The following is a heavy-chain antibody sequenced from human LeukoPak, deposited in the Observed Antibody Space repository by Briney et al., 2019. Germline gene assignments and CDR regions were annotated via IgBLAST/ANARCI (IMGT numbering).Heavy chain of an antibody. Sequence: GGSLRLSCAASGFTFSSYSMNWVRQAPGKGLEWVSSISSSSSYIYYADSVKGRFTISRDNAKNSLYLQMNSLRAEDTAVYYCARADRYYDFWSGYLYYFDYWGRGTLVTVSS. D-gene: IGHD3-3*01. CDR2: ISSSSSYI. CDR3: ARADRYYDFWSGYLYYFDY. V-gene: IGHV3-21*01. J-gene: IGHJ4*02. CDR1: GFTFSSYS.